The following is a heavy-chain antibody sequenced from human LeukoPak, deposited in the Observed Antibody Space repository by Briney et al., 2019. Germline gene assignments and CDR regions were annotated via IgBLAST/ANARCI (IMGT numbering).Heavy chain of an antibody. V-gene: IGHV3-23*01. J-gene: IGHJ4*02. CDR2: ISGSGGST. CDR1: GFTFSSYA. D-gene: IGHD2-2*02. CDR3: AKGDCSSTSCYTFDY. Sequence: GGSLRLSCAASGFTFSSYAMSWVRQAPGKGLEWVSAISGSGGSTYYADSVKGRFTISRDNSKNTLYLQMNSLRAEDTAVYYCAKGDCSSTSCYTFDYWGQGTLVTASS.